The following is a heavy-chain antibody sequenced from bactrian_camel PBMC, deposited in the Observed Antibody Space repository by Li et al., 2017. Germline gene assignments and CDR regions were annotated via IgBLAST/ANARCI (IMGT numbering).Heavy chain of an antibody. CDR1: GVTSGHSC. V-gene: IGHV3S25*01. J-gene: IGHJ4*01. CDR2: IDHRSGGA. Sequence: QLVESGGGSVQAGGSLRLSCAASGVTSGHSCVTWFRQPPGKEREGLAVIDHRSGGALYADSVKGRFTISQDKAQNTVALQMDSLEPEDTARYYCTADHAVPCDCSGDNCPIRGKGTQVTVS. D-gene: IGHD3*01. CDR3: TADHAVPCDCSGDNCPI.